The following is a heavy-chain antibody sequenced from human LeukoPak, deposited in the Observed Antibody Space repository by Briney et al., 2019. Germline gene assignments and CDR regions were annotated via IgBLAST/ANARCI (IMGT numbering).Heavy chain of an antibody. V-gene: IGHV4-59*12. Sequence: KSSETLSLTCTVSGGSISSYCWSWIRQPPGKGLEWIGSIYYSGSTYYNPSLKSRVTISVDTSKNQFSLKLRSVTAADTAVYHCARVGGITMIVVLITDAFDIWGQGTMVTVSS. CDR2: IYYSGST. D-gene: IGHD3-22*01. CDR3: ARVGGITMIVVLITDAFDI. CDR1: GGSISSYC. J-gene: IGHJ3*02.